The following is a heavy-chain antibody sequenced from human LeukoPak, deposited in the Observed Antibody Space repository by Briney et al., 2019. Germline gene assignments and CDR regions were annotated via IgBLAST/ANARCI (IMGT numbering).Heavy chain of an antibody. V-gene: IGHV4-39*02. CDR2: LYYSGST. CDR1: GGSISSSSYY. D-gene: IGHD2-15*01. J-gene: IGHJ6*03. Sequence: PSETPSLTCTVSGGSISSSSYYWGWIRQPPGKGLEWIGSLYYSGSTYYNPSLKSRVTISVDTSKNHFSLRLRSVTAADTAVFYCAYSPPYFDYMHVWGKGTTVTVSS. CDR3: AYSPPYFDYMHV.